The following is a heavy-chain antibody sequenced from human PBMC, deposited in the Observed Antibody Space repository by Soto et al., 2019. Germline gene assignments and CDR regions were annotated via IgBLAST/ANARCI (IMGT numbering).Heavy chain of an antibody. J-gene: IGHJ6*02. Sequence: PSETLSLTCTVSGGSISSGGYYWSWIRQHPGKGLEWIGYIYYSGSTYYNPSLKSRVTISVDASKNQFSLKLSSVTAADTAAYYCARDSSYCGGDCSDYYYYGMDVWGQGTTVTVSS. CDR3: ARDSSYCGGDCSDYYYYGMDV. CDR1: GGSISSGGYY. D-gene: IGHD2-21*02. V-gene: IGHV4-31*03. CDR2: IYYSGST.